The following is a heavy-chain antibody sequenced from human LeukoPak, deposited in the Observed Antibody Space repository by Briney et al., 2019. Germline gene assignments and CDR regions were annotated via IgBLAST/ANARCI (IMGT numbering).Heavy chain of an antibody. CDR1: GFTFGDYA. CDR2: IRSKAYGGTT. Sequence: GGSLRLSCTASGFTFGDYAMSWVRQAPGKGREWVGFIRSKAYGGTTEYAASVKGRFTISRDDSKSIAYLQMNSLKTEDTAVYYCTREFYYDSSGMIDYWGQGTLVTVSS. J-gene: IGHJ4*02. V-gene: IGHV3-49*04. CDR3: TREFYYDSSGMIDY. D-gene: IGHD3-22*01.